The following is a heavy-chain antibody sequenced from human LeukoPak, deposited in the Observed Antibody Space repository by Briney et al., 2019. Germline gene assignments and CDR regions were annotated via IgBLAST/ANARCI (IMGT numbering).Heavy chain of an antibody. V-gene: IGHV4-30-4*01. J-gene: IGHJ4*02. CDR3: ARVGGMITFGGVIAYYFDY. Sequence: SQTLSLTCTVSGGSISSGDYYWSWIRQPPGKGLEWIGYIYYSGSTYYNPSLKSRVTISVDTSKNQFSLKLSSVTAADTAMYYCARVGGMITFGGVIAYYFDYWGQGTLVTVSS. D-gene: IGHD3-16*02. CDR1: GGSISSGDYY. CDR2: IYYSGST.